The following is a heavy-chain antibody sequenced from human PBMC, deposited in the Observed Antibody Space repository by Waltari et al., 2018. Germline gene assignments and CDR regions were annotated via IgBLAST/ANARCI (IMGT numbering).Heavy chain of an antibody. V-gene: IGHV3-30*02. CDR3: AQGNYYDGSGYFDY. J-gene: IGHJ4*02. D-gene: IGHD3-22*01. Sequence: VPLVESGVGVVQRVGSLPVACAASVFTFGSYGMHWARQAPGKGLEWVAFIRYDGSNKYYADSVKGRFTISRDKSKNTLYLQMNSLRPDDTAVYYCAQGNYYDGSGYFDYWGQGTLITVSS. CDR1: VFTFGSYG. CDR2: IRYDGSNK.